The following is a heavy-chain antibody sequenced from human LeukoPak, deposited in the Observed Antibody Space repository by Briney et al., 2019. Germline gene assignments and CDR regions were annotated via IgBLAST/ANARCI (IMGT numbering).Heavy chain of an antibody. CDR2: SNPNTGGT. D-gene: IGHD3-22*01. CDR3: ARAGVWDYDDTSGYHNGAFDI. V-gene: IGHV1-2*02. CDR1: GYTFTDYY. Sequence: ASVKVSCKASGYTFTDYYMHWVRQAPGQGLEWMGWSNPNTGGTNYAQKFQGRGTMTRDTSISTAYMELSRLRSGDTAVYYCARAGVWDYDDTSGYHNGAFDIWGQGTMVTVSS. J-gene: IGHJ3*02.